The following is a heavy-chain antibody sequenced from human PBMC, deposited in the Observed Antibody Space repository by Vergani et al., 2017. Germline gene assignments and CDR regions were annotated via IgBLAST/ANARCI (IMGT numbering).Heavy chain of an antibody. Sequence: EVQLVESGGGLVQPGGSLRLSCAASGFTFSSYWMSWVRQAPGKGLEWVANIKQDGSEKYYVDSVKGRFTISRDNAKNSLYLQMNSLRAEDTAVYYCARVHILTGYYYDAFDIWSQGTMVTVSS. CDR2: IKQDGSEK. D-gene: IGHD3-9*01. CDR3: ARVHILTGYYYDAFDI. V-gene: IGHV3-7*01. J-gene: IGHJ3*02. CDR1: GFTFSSYW.